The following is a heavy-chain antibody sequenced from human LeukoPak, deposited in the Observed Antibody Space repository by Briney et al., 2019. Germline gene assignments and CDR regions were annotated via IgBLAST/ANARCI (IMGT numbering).Heavy chain of an antibody. Sequence: SQTLSLTCTVSGGSISSGSYYWGWIRQPAGKGLEWIGRIYTSGSTNYNPSLKSRVTISVDTSKNQFSLKLSSVTAADTAVYYCARDRYCSGGSCYDYWGQGTLVTVSS. CDR3: ARDRYCSGGSCYDY. V-gene: IGHV4-61*02. CDR1: GGSISSGSYY. CDR2: IYTSGST. J-gene: IGHJ4*02. D-gene: IGHD2-15*01.